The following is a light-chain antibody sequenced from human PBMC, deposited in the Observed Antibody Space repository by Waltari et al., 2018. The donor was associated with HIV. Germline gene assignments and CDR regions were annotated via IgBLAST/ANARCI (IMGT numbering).Light chain of an antibody. Sequence: QSALTQPASVSGSPGQSRTISCIGTNSDVVGYNYFYWYQQHPGKAPKLLIYEVTKRPSGISNRFSGSKSGNTASLTISGLQAEDEADYYCSSYTPTSTVVFGGGTKLTVL. J-gene: IGLJ2*01. CDR1: NSDVVGYNY. CDR2: EVT. CDR3: SSYTPTSTVV. V-gene: IGLV2-14*01.